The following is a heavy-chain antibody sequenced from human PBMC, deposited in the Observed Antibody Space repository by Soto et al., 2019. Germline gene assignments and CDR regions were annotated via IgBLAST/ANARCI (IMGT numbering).Heavy chain of an antibody. CDR3: ASVLELHYYYGMDV. J-gene: IGHJ6*02. V-gene: IGHV1-69*12. D-gene: IGHD1-7*01. CDR2: IIPIFGTA. Sequence: QVQLVQSGAEVKKPGSSVKVSCKASGGTFSSYAISWVRQAPGQGLEWMGGIIPIFGTANYAQKFQGRVTITADDSTGTACMELRSLRSEDPAAYYCASVLELHYYYGMDVWGQGATVTVSS. CDR1: GGTFSSYA.